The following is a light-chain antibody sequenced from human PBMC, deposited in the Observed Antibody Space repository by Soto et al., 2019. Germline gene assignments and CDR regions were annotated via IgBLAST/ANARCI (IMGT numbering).Light chain of an antibody. V-gene: IGLV1-47*01. J-gene: IGLJ1*01. CDR3: AAWDDSLSGPHYV. CDR1: SSNIGSNY. Sequence: ALTQPPSASGTPGQRVTISCSGSSSNIGSNYVYWYQQLPGTAPKLLIYRNNQRPSGVPDRFSGSKSGTSASLAISGLRSEDEADYYCAAWDDSLSGPHYVFGTGTKVTVL. CDR2: RNN.